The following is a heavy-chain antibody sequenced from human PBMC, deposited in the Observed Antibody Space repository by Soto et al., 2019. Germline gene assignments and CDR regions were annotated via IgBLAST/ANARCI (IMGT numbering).Heavy chain of an antibody. J-gene: IGHJ4*02. Sequence: PGGSLRLSCAASGFTFSSYAMSWVRQAPGKGLEWVSGISGSSGTTYYTDSVKGRFTISRDNSKNTLYLQMNSLRAEDTAVYCCAKQSSGSFSVSDSWGQGTLVTVSS. CDR2: ISGSSGTT. D-gene: IGHD3-22*01. CDR3: AKQSSGSFSVSDS. V-gene: IGHV3-23*01. CDR1: GFTFSSYA.